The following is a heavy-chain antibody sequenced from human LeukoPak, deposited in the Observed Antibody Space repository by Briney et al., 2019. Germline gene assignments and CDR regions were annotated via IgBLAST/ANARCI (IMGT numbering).Heavy chain of an antibody. Sequence: PGGSLRLPCAASGFTFSSYWMSWVRQAPGKGLEWVANVNQDGNNKNYVESVKGRFTISRDNAKNSLYLQMNSLRAEDTAVCYCAKVGLLWFGELSWFDPWGQGTLVTVSS. V-gene: IGHV3-7*01. CDR3: AKVGLLWFGELSWFDP. D-gene: IGHD3-10*01. CDR1: GFTFSSYW. J-gene: IGHJ5*02. CDR2: VNQDGNNK.